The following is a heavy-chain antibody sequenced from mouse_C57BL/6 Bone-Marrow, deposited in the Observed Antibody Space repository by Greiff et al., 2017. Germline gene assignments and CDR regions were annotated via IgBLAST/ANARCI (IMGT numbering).Heavy chain of an antibody. J-gene: IGHJ1*03. CDR3: ADYYGSSADWYFDV. D-gene: IGHD1-1*01. Sequence: VQLQQPGAELVKPGASVKMSCKASGYTFTSYWITWVKQRPGQGLEWIGDIYPGSGRTNYNEKFKSKATLTVDTSSSTAYMQLSSLTSEDSAVYYCADYYGSSADWYFDVWGTGTTVTVSS. CDR2: IYPGSGRT. CDR1: GYTFTSYW. V-gene: IGHV1-55*01.